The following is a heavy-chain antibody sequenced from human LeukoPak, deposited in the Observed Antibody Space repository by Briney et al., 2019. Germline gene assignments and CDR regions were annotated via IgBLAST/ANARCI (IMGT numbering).Heavy chain of an antibody. CDR2: INSDGSST. V-gene: IGHV3-74*01. D-gene: IGHD5-18*01. CDR1: GFTFSSYW. J-gene: IGHJ6*03. CDR3: ARGSIQLWSNYYYYYMDV. Sequence: GGSLRLSCAASGFTFSSYWMHWVRQAPGKGLVWVSRINSDGSSTSYADSVKGRFTISRVNAKNTLYLQMNSLRAEDTAVYYCARGSIQLWSNYYYYYMDVWGKGTTVTISS.